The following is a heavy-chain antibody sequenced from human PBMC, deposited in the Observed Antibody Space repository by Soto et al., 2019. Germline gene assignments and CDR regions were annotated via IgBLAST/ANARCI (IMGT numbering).Heavy chain of an antibody. CDR3: ARTVVEYLDPIYYFDY. CDR2: IGTAGDT. V-gene: IGHV3-13*01. CDR1: GFTFSSYD. J-gene: IGHJ4*02. D-gene: IGHD1-20*01. Sequence: GGSLRLSCAASGFTFSSYDMHWVRQATGKGLEWVSAIGTAGDTYYPGSVKGRFTISRENAKNSLYLQMNSLRAGDTAVYYCARTVVEYLDPIYYFDYWGQGTLVTVSS.